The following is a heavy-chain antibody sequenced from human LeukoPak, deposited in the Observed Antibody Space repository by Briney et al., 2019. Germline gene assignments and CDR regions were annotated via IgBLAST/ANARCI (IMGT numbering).Heavy chain of an antibody. CDR2: ISASGVMT. Sequence: GGSLRLSCAASGFTFSSYAMTWIRQAPGKGLEWVSSISASGVMTYYADSAKGRFTVSRDNSKNNLYLQMSRLTAADTAVYYCAKDRSIGTYYTFDHWGQGTLVTVSS. CDR1: GFTFSSYA. V-gene: IGHV3-23*01. CDR3: AKDRSIGTYYTFDH. J-gene: IGHJ4*02. D-gene: IGHD1-26*01.